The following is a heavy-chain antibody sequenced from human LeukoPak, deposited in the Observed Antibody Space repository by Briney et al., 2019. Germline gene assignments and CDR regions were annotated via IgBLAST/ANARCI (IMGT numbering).Heavy chain of an antibody. CDR2: LFYSGST. CDR1: GGSISSSSYY. CDR3: ARQGGGVVPAAINY. V-gene: IGHV4-39*01. D-gene: IGHD2-2*01. J-gene: IGHJ4*02. Sequence: SETLSLTCTVSGGSISSSSYYWGWIRQPPGKGLEWIGSLFYSGSTYYNPSLKSRVTISVDTSKNQFSLKLSSVTAADTAVYYCARQGGGVVPAAINYWGQGTLVTVSS.